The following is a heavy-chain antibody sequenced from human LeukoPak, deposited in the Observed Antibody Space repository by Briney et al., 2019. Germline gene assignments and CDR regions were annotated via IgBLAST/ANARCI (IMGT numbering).Heavy chain of an antibody. Sequence: GGSLRLSCAASGFTFSSYSMNWVRQAPGKGLEWVSYISSSSSTIYYADSVKGRFTISRDNAENSLYLQMNSLRAEDTAVYYCVGNNILTGYYLFDYWGQGTLVTVSS. CDR1: GFTFSSYS. J-gene: IGHJ4*02. D-gene: IGHD3-9*01. V-gene: IGHV3-48*04. CDR3: VGNNILTGYYLFDY. CDR2: ISSSSSTI.